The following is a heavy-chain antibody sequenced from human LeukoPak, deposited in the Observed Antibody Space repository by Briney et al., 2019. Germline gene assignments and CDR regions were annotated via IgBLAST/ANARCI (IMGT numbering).Heavy chain of an antibody. D-gene: IGHD1-26*01. Sequence: PGGSLRLSCAASGFTFSSFGMHWVRQAPGKGLEWVANIKQDGSEKYYVDSVKGRFTISRDNAKNSLYLQMNSLRAEDTAVYYCARVVVGATTAFDIWGQGTMVTVSS. CDR1: GFTFSSFG. V-gene: IGHV3-7*01. CDR3: ARVVVGATTAFDI. CDR2: IKQDGSEK. J-gene: IGHJ3*02.